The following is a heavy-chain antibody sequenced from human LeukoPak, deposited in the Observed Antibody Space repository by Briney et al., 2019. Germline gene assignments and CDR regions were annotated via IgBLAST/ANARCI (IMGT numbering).Heavy chain of an antibody. CDR1: GFTFSSYA. CDR2: ISGSGGST. D-gene: IGHD3-22*01. V-gene: IGHV3-23*01. CDR3: AKGLGDSSGYYRSYFDY. Sequence: GGSLRLSCAASGFTFSSYAMSWVRQAPGKGLEWVSAISGSGGSTYYADSVKGRFTISRDNSKNTLYLQMNSLRAEDTAVYYCAKGLGDSSGYYRSYFDYWGQGTLVTVSS. J-gene: IGHJ4*02.